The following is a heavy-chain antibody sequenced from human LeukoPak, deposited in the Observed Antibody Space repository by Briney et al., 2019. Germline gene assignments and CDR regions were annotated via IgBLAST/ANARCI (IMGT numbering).Heavy chain of an antibody. Sequence: GASVKVSCKASGYTFTSYYMHWVRQAPGQGLEWMGIINPSGGSTSYAQKFQGRVTMTRDTSTSTVYMEQSSLRSEDTAVYYCARGGGMVRGVIIDYYYYMDVWGKGTTVTISS. CDR3: ARGGGMVRGVIIDYYYYMDV. CDR2: INPSGGST. J-gene: IGHJ6*03. D-gene: IGHD3-10*01. CDR1: GYTFTSYY. V-gene: IGHV1-46*01.